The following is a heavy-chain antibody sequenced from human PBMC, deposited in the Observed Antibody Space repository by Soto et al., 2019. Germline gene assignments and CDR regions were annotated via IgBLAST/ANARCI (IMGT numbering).Heavy chain of an antibody. Sequence: PGESLKISCAASGFTFSNAWMSWVRQAPGKGLEWVGRIKSKTDGGTTDYAAPVKGRFTISRDDSKDTLYLQMNSLKIEDTAVYYCTTRVKTTNDYWGQGTLVTVSS. V-gene: IGHV3-15*01. CDR3: TTRVKTTNDY. CDR2: IKSKTDGGTT. D-gene: IGHD4-4*01. J-gene: IGHJ4*02. CDR1: GFTFSNAW.